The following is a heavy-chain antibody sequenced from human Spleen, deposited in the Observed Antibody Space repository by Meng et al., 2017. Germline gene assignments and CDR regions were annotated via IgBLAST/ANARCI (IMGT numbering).Heavy chain of an antibody. V-gene: IGHV4-34*01. CDR1: GVSLSGDY. CDR3: ARDAGDL. CDR2: INHRGKT. J-gene: IGHJ5*02. Sequence: QVQRQRWGDGLLNPSETLALTCAVSGVSLSGDYWSWIRQPPGKGLEWIGEINHRGKTTYNPSLKSRVTMSIDTSEKQFSLKLSSVTAADTAVYYCARDAGDLWGQGTLVTVSS.